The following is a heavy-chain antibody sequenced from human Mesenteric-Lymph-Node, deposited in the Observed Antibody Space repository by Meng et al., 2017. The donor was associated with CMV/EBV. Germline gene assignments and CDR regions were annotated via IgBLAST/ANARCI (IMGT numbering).Heavy chain of an antibody. Sequence: VQLLQWGAGLLNPSATLSVTCAVYGGSFSGYYWNWIRQSPEKGLEWIGEINHSGSTTYNPSFTSRIIISVDTSTNQISLNMSSVTAADTAVYYCARGSSYDILTGYFDYWGQGALVTVSS. CDR3: ARGSSYDILTGYFDY. V-gene: IGHV4-34*01. J-gene: IGHJ4*02. CDR2: INHSGST. D-gene: IGHD3-9*01. CDR1: GGSFSGYY.